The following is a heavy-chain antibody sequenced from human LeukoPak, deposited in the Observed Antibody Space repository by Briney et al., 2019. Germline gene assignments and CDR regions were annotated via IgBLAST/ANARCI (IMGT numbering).Heavy chain of an antibody. J-gene: IGHJ3*02. D-gene: IGHD3-22*01. CDR3: ARNYYDSSGYPDAFDI. CDR2: IYHSGST. CDR1: GGSISSGGYY. V-gene: IGHV4-30-2*01. Sequence: ASETLSLTCTVSGGSISSGGYYWSWIRQPPGKGLEWIGYIYHSGSTYYNPSLKSRVTISVDRSKNQFSLKLSSVTAADTAVYYCARNYYDSSGYPDAFDIWGQGTMVTVSS.